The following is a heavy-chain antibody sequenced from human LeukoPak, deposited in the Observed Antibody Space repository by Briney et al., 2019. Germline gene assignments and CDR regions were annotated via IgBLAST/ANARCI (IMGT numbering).Heavy chain of an antibody. CDR3: ARHPNYYDSSGYLYGMDV. J-gene: IGHJ6*02. D-gene: IGHD3-22*01. Sequence: SETLSLTCAVYGGSFSGYYWSWIRQPPGKGLEWIGSIYYSGSTYYNPSLKSRVTISVDTSKNQFSLKLSSVTAADTAVYYCARHPNYYDSSGYLYGMDVWGQGTTVTVSS. CDR2: IYYSGST. V-gene: IGHV4-34*01. CDR1: GGSFSGYY.